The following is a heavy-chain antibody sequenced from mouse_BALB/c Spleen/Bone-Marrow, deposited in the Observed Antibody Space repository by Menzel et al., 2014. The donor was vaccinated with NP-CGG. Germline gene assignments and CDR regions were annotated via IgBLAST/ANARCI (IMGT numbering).Heavy chain of an antibody. CDR2: IYYSGTI. D-gene: IGHD2-4*01. V-gene: IGHV3-5*02. J-gene: IGHJ4*01. Sequence: EVQLVESGPGLVKPSQTVSFTCTVTGISITTGNYRWSWLRQFPGNKLEWIGYIYYSGTITYNPSLTSRTTITRDTSKNQFFLEMNSLTAEDTATYYCARDGGLRGYAMDYWGQGTSVTVSS. CDR3: ARDGGLRGYAMDY. CDR1: GISITTGNYR.